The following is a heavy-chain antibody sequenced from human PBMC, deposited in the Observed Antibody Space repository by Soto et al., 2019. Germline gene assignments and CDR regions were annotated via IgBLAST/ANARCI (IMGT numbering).Heavy chain of an antibody. Sequence: EVQLVESGGGLVQPGGSLRLSCAVSGFTVSSSYLSWVRQAPGKGLQWVSVIYSGGSTYYADSVKDRFTISRDNSKNPLYLQMNSLRAEDTAVYYCAREELNYYYAMDVWGQGTTVTVSS. V-gene: IGHV3-66*01. CDR2: IYSGGST. CDR1: GFTVSSSY. J-gene: IGHJ6*02. D-gene: IGHD1-26*01. CDR3: AREELNYYYAMDV.